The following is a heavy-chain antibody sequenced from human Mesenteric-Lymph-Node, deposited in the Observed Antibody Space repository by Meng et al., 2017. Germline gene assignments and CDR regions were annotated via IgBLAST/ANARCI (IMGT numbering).Heavy chain of an antibody. CDR2: IYKTGST. Sequence: QGRLEGRGDRRWEALGLRSPTGAVSVAVIISDWGSWVRQPPGKGLEWIGEIYKTGSTNDNPSLKSRVTISIYKSKNQFSLKLNSVTAADTALYYCARDPTAVAGYFDYWGRGTLVTVSS. CDR3: ARDPTAVAGYFDY. D-gene: IGHD6-19*01. J-gene: IGHJ4*02. V-gene: IGHV4-4*03. CDR1: VAVIISDW.